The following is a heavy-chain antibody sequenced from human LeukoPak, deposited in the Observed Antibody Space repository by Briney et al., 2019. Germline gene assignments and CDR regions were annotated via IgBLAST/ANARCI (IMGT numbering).Heavy chain of an antibody. V-gene: IGHV3-74*01. D-gene: IGHD3-22*01. Sequence: GGSLRLSCAASGFTFSSSWMHWVCQAPGKGLVWVSRINSDGSTTTYADSVKGRFAISRDNAKNTVYLQMNSLRAEDTAVYYCARAMISGSDYWGQGTLVTVSS. J-gene: IGHJ4*02. CDR1: GFTFSSSW. CDR2: INSDGSTT. CDR3: ARAMISGSDY.